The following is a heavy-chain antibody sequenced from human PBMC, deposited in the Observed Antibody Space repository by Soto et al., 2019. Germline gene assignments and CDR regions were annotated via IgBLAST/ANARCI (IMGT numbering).Heavy chain of an antibody. CDR3: ARDLQVPWFGEYSYGMDV. D-gene: IGHD3-10*01. CDR2: IWYDGSNK. Sequence: QVQLVESGGGVVQPGRSLRLSCAASGFTFSSYGMHWVRQAPGKGLEWVAVIWYDGSNKYYADSVKGRFTISRDNSKNTLYLQMNSLRAEDTAVYYCARDLQVPWFGEYSYGMDVWGQGTTVTVSS. CDR1: GFTFSSYG. J-gene: IGHJ6*02. V-gene: IGHV3-33*01.